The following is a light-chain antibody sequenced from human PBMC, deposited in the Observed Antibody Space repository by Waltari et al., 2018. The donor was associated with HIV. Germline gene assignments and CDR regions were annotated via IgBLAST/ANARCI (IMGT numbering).Light chain of an antibody. Sequence: QSVLTQPPSASGTPGQRVTISCSGSSSNIGNNYVYWYQQLPGTAPKLLLYRNNQRPSGVPDRFFGSNSVTSASLAISGLRSEEDADYYWAAWDDSLGGHHVFGTGTKVTVL. CDR2: RNN. J-gene: IGLJ1*01. V-gene: IGLV1-47*01. CDR3: AAWDDSLGGHHV. CDR1: SSNIGNNY.